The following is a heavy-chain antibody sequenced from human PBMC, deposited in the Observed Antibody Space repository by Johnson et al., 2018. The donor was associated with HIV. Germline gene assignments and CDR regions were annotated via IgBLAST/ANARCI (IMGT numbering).Heavy chain of an antibody. D-gene: IGHD6-13*01. Sequence: QVQLVESGGGVVQPGRSLRLSCAASGFTFSSNAMHWVRQAPGKGLEWVAVFSYDGSNKYYADSVKGRFTISRDNSKNTLYLQMNSLRAEDTAVYYCARVEGGSSSNAFDIWGQGTMVTVSS. CDR3: ARVEGGSSSNAFDI. CDR2: FSYDGSNK. CDR1: GFTFSSNA. V-gene: IGHV3-30*03. J-gene: IGHJ3*02.